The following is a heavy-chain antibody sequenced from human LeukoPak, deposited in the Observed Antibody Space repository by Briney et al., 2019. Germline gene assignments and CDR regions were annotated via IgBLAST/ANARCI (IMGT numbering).Heavy chain of an antibody. CDR1: EFAFNTYW. Sequence: PGGPLRLSCEALEFAFNTYWITWVRQAPGKGLEFVANIKQDGSHKNYIDSVKGRFTISRDNAKNTLYLQMNSLRAEDTAVYYCAKTERWEPVVPFDYWGQGTLVTVSS. CDR2: IKQDGSHK. J-gene: IGHJ4*02. CDR3: AKTERWEPVVPFDY. D-gene: IGHD1-26*01. V-gene: IGHV3-7*01.